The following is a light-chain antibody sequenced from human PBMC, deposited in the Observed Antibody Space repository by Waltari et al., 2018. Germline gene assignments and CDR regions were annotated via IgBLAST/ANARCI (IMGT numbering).Light chain of an antibody. J-gene: IGKJ1*01. CDR1: QSISSSF. Sequence: EIVLTQSPGTLSFSPGERATLSCRGSQSISSSFLAWYQVKPGQAPRLLIFAVATRAADIPDRISGSGSGADFTLTISRLEPEDFAVYVCHQHDTSPWTFGQGTRVELK. CDR3: HQHDTSPWT. V-gene: IGKV3-20*01. CDR2: AVA.